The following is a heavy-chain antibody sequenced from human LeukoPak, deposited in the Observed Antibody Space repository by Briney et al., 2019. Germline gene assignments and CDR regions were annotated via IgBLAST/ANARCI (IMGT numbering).Heavy chain of an antibody. V-gene: IGHV3-21*01. CDR1: GFTFSSYS. J-gene: IGHJ4*02. Sequence: PGGSLRLSCAASGFTFSSYSMNWVRQAPGKGLEWVSSISSSSSYIYYADSVKGRFTISRDNAKNSLYLQMNSLRAEDTAVYYCAKSSGWSLTTGSPADYWGQGTLVTVSS. D-gene: IGHD6-19*01. CDR3: AKSSGWSLTTGSPADY. CDR2: ISSSSSYI.